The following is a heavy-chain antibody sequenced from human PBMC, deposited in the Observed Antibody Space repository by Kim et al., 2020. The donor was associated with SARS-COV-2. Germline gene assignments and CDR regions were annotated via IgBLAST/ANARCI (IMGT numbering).Heavy chain of an antibody. D-gene: IGHD5-18*01. CDR2: IVVGSGNT. CDR1: GFTFTSSA. J-gene: IGHJ6*02. V-gene: IGHV1-58*01. Sequence: SVKVSCKASGFTFTSSAVQWVRQARGQRLEWIGWIVVGSGNTNYAQKFQERVTITRDMSTSTAYMELSSLRSEDTAVYYCAAPPRGYSYGFYYYYYGMDVWGQGTTVTVSS. CDR3: AAPPRGYSYGFYYYYYGMDV.